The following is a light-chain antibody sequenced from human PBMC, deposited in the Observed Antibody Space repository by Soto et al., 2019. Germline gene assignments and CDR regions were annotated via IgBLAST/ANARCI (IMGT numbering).Light chain of an antibody. CDR2: DAS. CDR3: QQYKS. Sequence: DIQMTQSPSTLSASVGDRVTITCRASQSIRSWLAWYQQKPGKAPKVLIYDASSLESGVPSRFSGSGSGTEFTLTISSLQPDDFATYYCQQYKSFGQGTRLETK. J-gene: IGKJ5*01. CDR1: QSIRSW. V-gene: IGKV1-5*01.